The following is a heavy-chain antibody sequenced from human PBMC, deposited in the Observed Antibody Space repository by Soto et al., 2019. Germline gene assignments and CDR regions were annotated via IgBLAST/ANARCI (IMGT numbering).Heavy chain of an antibody. CDR1: GFTFSSYA. J-gene: IGHJ6*02. CDR3: AKSGNSNYYYFGMDV. V-gene: IGHV3-23*01. Sequence: GGSLRLSCAASGFTFSSYAMSWVRQAPGKGLEWVSAISGSGGSTYYADSVKGRFTISRDNSKNTLYLQMNSLRAEDTAVYYCAKSGNSNYYYFGMDVWGQGTTVTVSS. D-gene: IGHD4-4*01. CDR2: ISGSGGST.